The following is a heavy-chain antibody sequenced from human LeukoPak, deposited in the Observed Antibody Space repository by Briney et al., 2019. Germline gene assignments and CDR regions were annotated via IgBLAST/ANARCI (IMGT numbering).Heavy chain of an antibody. Sequence: SVKVSCKASGYTFISQYIHWVRQAPGQGLEWMGIINPSGGSTNYAQKFQGRVTMTRDTSTSTVYMELSSLRSEDTAVYYCARETITTTVNYFDYWGQGTLVTVSS. CDR2: INPSGGST. D-gene: IGHD1-1*01. CDR3: ARETITTTVNYFDY. V-gene: IGHV1-46*01. CDR1: GYTFISQY. J-gene: IGHJ4*02.